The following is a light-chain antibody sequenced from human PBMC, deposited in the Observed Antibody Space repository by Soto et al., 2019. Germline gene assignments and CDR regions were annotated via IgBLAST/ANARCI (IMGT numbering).Light chain of an antibody. CDR3: QQRSNWLT. J-gene: IGKJ4*01. V-gene: IGKV3-11*01. CDR2: DTS. Sequence: EIVLTQSPATLSLSPGERATLSCRASESVSNYLAWYQQKPGQAPRLLIYDTSNRATGIPARFSGSGSGTDFTLTISSLEPEDFPVYYCQQRSNWLTFAGGTKVEIK. CDR1: ESVSNY.